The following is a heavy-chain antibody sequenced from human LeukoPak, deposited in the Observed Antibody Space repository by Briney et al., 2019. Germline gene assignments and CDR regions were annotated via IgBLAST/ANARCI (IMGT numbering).Heavy chain of an antibody. CDR1: GFTFSNAW. J-gene: IGHJ3*02. D-gene: IGHD3-10*01. CDR3: TRDLELWFGELSSRFAFDI. V-gene: IGHV3-15*01. Sequence: GGSLRLSCAASGFTFSNAWMSWVRQAPGKGLEWVGRIKSKTDGGTTDYAAPVKGRFTISRDDSKNTLYLQMNSLKTEDTAVYYCTRDLELWFGELSSRFAFDIWGQGTMVTVSS. CDR2: IKSKTDGGTT.